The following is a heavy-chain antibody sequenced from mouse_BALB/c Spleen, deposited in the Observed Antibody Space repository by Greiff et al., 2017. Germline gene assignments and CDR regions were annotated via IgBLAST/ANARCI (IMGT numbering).Heavy chain of an antibody. CDR1: GYSFTSYW. CDR3: ARSGSSGWFAY. Sequence: QVQLKESGPQLVRPGASVKISCKASGYSFTSYWMHWVKQRPGQGLEWIGMIDPSDSETRLNQKFKDKATLTVDKSSSTAYMQLSSPTSEDSAVYYCARSGSSGWFAYWGQGTLVTVSA. D-gene: IGHD3-1*01. CDR2: IDPSDSET. V-gene: IGHV1S126*01. J-gene: IGHJ3*01.